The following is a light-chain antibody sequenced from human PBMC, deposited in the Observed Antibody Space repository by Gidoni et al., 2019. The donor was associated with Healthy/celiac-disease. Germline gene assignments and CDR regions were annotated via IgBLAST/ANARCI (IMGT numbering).Light chain of an antibody. Sequence: QSVLTQPPSVSGAPGQRVTIPCTGSSSNIGAGYDVHWYQQLPGAAPKLLISGNSNRPSGVPDRFSGSQSGTSASLAITGLQAEDEADYYCQSYDSSLSGSWVFGGGTKLTVL. J-gene: IGLJ3*02. CDR2: GNS. CDR1: SSNIGAGYD. CDR3: QSYDSSLSGSWV. V-gene: IGLV1-40*01.